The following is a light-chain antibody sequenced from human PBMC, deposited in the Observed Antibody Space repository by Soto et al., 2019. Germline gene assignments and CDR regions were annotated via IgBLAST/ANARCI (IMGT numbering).Light chain of an antibody. CDR3: QSYDTSLSVL. CDR2: GNN. V-gene: IGLV1-40*01. CDR1: TSDIGAGYD. Sequence: QSVLTQPPSVSGAPGQRVTISCIGSTSDIGAGYDVHWYQQLPGTAPKLVIFGNNNRPSGVPDRFSGFKSGTSASLAITGLQAGDEADYYCQSYDTSLSVLFGTGTKLTVL. J-gene: IGLJ1*01.